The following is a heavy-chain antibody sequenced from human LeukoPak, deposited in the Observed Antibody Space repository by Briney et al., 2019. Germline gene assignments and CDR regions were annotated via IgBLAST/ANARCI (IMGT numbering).Heavy chain of an antibody. V-gene: IGHV4-39*07. CDR2: IYYTGST. Sequence: SETPSLTCTVSGGSISSSSYSWGWIRQPPGKGLEWIGNIYYTGSTYYNPSLKSRVTISVDTSKNQFSLKLSSVTAADTAVYYCARVPVNIWENWFDPWGQGTLVTVSS. CDR3: ARVPVNIWENWFDP. D-gene: IGHD1-26*01. J-gene: IGHJ5*02. CDR1: GGSISSSSYS.